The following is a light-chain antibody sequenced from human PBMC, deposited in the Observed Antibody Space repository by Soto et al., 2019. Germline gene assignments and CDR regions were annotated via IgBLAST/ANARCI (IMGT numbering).Light chain of an antibody. J-gene: IGLJ1*01. Sequence: QSVLTQPPSVSGAPGQRVTISCTGSSSNIGAGYDVHWYQQLPGTAPKLLIYGNSNRPSGVPDRFSGSKSGTSASLAITGFQVEDEADYYCQSYDSSLSAFYVFGTGTKVTVL. CDR3: QSYDSSLSAFYV. CDR1: SSNIGAGYD. V-gene: IGLV1-40*01. CDR2: GNS.